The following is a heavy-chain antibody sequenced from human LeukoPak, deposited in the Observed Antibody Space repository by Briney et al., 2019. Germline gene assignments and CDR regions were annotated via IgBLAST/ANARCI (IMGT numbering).Heavy chain of an antibody. CDR2: ITYSGST. J-gene: IGHJ4*02. CDR3: VRHTTSGWYQVVY. D-gene: IGHD6-19*01. Sequence: KPSETLSLTCTVSGGSISNYFWSWIRQPPGKGREWIGFITYSGSTDHNPSLKSRVTISVDASKNQFSLKLTSVTAADTAVYYCVRHTTSGWYQVVYWGQGTLVTVSS. CDR1: GGSISNYF. V-gene: IGHV4-59*01.